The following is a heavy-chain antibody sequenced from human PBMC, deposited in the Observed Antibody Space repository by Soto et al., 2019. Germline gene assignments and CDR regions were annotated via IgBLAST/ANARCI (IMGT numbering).Heavy chain of an antibody. D-gene: IGHD5-18*01. J-gene: IGHJ4*02. CDR1: RFTFSDFY. Sequence: PGGSLRLSCAASRFTFSDFYMSWIRQAPGKGLEWVSYISSSGSAVYYADSVKGRFTISRDNVKNSLYLQMNSLTAEDTAVYYCARGHTYGYIFYYWGLGTLVTVSS. V-gene: IGHV3-11*01. CDR2: ISSSGSAV. CDR3: ARGHTYGYIFYY.